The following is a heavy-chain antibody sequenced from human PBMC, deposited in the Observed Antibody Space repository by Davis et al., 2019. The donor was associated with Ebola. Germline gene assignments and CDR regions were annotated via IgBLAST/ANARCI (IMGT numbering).Heavy chain of an antibody. CDR3: ARGEDNRGWTSGWWFDS. CDR1: GYSFTSSW. CDR2: IDPTDSHV. V-gene: IGHV5-10-1*01. Sequence: GESLKIFCKDSGYSFTSSWITWVRQMPGKGLEWMGRIDPTDSHVTYSPSFQGHVTFSVDKSISTAYLQWNTLKASDTAVYYCARGEDNRGWTSGWWFDSWGQGTRVTVST. J-gene: IGHJ5*01. D-gene: IGHD6-19*01.